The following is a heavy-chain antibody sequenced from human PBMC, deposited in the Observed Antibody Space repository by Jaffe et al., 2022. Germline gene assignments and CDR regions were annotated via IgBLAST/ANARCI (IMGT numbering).Heavy chain of an antibody. D-gene: IGHD1-20*01. CDR3: ARDDITGISMSLDY. Sequence: EVQLVESGGGLVKPGGSLRLSCAASGFTFSSYSMNWVRQAPGKGLEWVSSISSSSSYIYYADSVKGRFTISRDNAKNSLYLQMNSLRAEDTAVYYCARDDITGISMSLDYWGQGTLVTVSS. CDR2: ISSSSSYI. CDR1: GFTFSSYS. J-gene: IGHJ4*02. V-gene: IGHV3-21*01.